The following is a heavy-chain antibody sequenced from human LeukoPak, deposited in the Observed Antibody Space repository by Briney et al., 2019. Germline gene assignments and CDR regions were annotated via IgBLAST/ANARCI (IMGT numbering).Heavy chain of an antibody. CDR3: TTTPADPPFDY. CDR2: IKSKTDGGAT. J-gene: IGHJ4*02. V-gene: IGHV3-15*01. CDR1: GFTFSSYA. Sequence: GGSLRLSCAASGFTFSSYAMSGVRQAPGKGLEWVGRIKSKTDGGATDYAAAVKGRFIISRDDSKNTLYLQMNSLKTEDTAVYYCTTTPADPPFDYWGRGTLVTVSS. D-gene: IGHD2-15*01.